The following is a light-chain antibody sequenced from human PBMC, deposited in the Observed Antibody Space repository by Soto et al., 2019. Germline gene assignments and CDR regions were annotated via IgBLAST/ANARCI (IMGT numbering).Light chain of an antibody. CDR1: SSNIGAGYD. Sequence: QPVLTQPPSVSGAPGQGVTISCTGSSSNIGAGYDVHWYQQLPGAAPKLLIYRNSNRASGVPDRFFGSKSATSASLGITALXXXXXXDXYCHSLYSGLRGVVFGGGTQLTLL. CDR2: RNS. CDR3: HSLYSGLRGVV. J-gene: IGLJ3*02. V-gene: IGLV1-40*01.